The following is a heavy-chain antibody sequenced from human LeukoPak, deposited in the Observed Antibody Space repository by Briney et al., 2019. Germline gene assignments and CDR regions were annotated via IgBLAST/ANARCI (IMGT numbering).Heavy chain of an antibody. J-gene: IGHJ4*02. V-gene: IGHV4-59*01. D-gene: IGHD1-26*01. Sequence: PSETLSLTCTVSGGSISSYYWSWIRQPPGKGLEWIGYIYYSGSTNYNPSLKSRVTISVDTSKNQFSLKLSSVTAADTAVYYCARLFAGSGSYYFDYWGQGTLVTVSS. CDR2: IYYSGST. CDR1: GGSISSYY. CDR3: ARLFAGSGSYYFDY.